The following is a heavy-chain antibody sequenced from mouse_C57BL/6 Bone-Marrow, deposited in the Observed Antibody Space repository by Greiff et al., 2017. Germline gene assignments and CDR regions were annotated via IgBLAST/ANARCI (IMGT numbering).Heavy chain of an antibody. CDR3: ARGGYDGSDYFDY. J-gene: IGHJ2*01. V-gene: IGHV1-63*01. D-gene: IGHD1-1*01. CDR2: IYPGGGYT. CDR1: GYTFTNYW. Sequence: VQLEESGAELVRPGTSVKMSCKASGYTFTNYWIGWAKQRPGHGLEWIGDIYPGGGYTNYNEKFKGKATLTADKSSSTAYMQFSSLTSEDSAIYYCARGGYDGSDYFDYWGKGTTLTVSA.